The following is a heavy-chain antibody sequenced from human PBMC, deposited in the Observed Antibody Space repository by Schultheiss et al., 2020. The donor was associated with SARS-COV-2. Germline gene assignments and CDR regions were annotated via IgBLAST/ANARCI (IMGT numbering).Heavy chain of an antibody. Sequence: SETLSLTCTVSGGSISSSSYYWGWIRQPPGKGLEWIGSIYYSGSTYYNPSLKSRVTISVDTSKNQFSLKLSSVTAADTAVYYCARSEHSYGSFDYWGQGTLVTVSS. D-gene: IGHD5-18*01. V-gene: IGHV4-39*07. CDR1: GGSISSSSYY. CDR2: IYYSGST. J-gene: IGHJ4*02. CDR3: ARSEHSYGSFDY.